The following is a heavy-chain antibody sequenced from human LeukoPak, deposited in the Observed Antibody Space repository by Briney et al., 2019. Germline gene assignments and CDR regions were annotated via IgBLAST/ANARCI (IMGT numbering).Heavy chain of an antibody. CDR1: GYTFTSYY. J-gene: IGHJ5*02. Sequence: ASVKVSCKASGYTFTSYYMHWVRQAPGQGLEWMGIINPSGGSTSYAQKFQGRVTMTRDMSTSTVYMELSSLRSEDTAVYCCARDNTGTNWFDPWGQGTLVTVSS. V-gene: IGHV1-46*01. CDR3: ARDNTGTNWFDP. D-gene: IGHD1-7*01. CDR2: INPSGGST.